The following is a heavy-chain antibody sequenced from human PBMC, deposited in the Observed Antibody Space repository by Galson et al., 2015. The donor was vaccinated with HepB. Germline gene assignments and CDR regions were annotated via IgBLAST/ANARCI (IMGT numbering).Heavy chain of an antibody. CDR2: ISAYNGNT. V-gene: IGHV1-18*01. J-gene: IGHJ4*02. CDR3: ARGKGDIVVVPAAGDLDY. D-gene: IGHD2-2*01. CDR1: GYTFTSYG. Sequence: SVKVSCKASGYTFTSYGISWVRQAPGQGLERMGWISAYNGNTNYAQKLQGRVTMTTDTSTSTAYMELRSLRSDDTAVYYCARGKGDIVVVPAAGDLDYWGQGTLVTVSS.